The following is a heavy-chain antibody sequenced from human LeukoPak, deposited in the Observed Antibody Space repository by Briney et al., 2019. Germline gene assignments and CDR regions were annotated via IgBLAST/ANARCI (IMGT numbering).Heavy chain of an antibody. CDR1: GYTFTTYG. V-gene: IGHV1-18*01. J-gene: IGHJ6*03. CDR2: ISAYDGNT. Sequence: ASVKVSCKAFGYTFTTYGISWVRQAPGQGLEWMGWISAYDGNTNYAQKFQGTVTMTTDTSTSTAYMELRSLRSDDTAVYYCASDCHLSDTYYYYYYMDVWGKGTTVTVSS. CDR3: ASDCHLSDTYYYYYYMDV.